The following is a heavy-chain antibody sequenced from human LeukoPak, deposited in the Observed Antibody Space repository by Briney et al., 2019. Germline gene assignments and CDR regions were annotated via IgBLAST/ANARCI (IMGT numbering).Heavy chain of an antibody. CDR1: GGSISSYY. CDR3: ARDYGLNWFDP. V-gene: IGHV4-59*01. D-gene: IGHD4-17*01. CDR2: IYYSGST. J-gene: IGHJ5*02. Sequence: SSETLSLTCTVSGGSISSYYWSWIRQPPGKGLEWIGYIYYSGSTNYNPSLKSRVTISVDTSKNQFSLKLSSVTAADTAVYYCARDYGLNWFDPWGQGTLVTVSS.